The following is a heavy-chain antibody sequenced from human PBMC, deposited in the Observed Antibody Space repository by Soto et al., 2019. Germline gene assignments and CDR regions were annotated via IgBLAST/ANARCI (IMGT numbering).Heavy chain of an antibody. D-gene: IGHD3-22*01. J-gene: IGHJ4*02. Sequence: QVQLVQSGTEVKKPGSSVTVSCKASGGPYSKYSISWVRQAPGQGLEWMGRIIPIFDIPNYAQKFQGRVTITADKSTSTVDMDPSSVRSEATAVYYCARTVLGDDYVSDGVDNWGQGTLVTVSS. CDR1: GGPYSKYS. CDR2: IIPIFDIP. V-gene: IGHV1-69*02. CDR3: ARTVLGDDYVSDGVDN.